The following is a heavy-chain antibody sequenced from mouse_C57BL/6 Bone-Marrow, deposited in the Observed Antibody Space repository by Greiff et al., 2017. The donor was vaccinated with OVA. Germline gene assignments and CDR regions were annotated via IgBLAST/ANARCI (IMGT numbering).Heavy chain of an antibody. CDR2: IHPNSGST. V-gene: IGHV1-64*01. CDR3: ALYDYDVGDYFDY. CDR1: GYTFTSYW. Sequence: QVQLQQPGAELVKPGASVKLSCKASGYTFTSYWMHWVKQRPGQGLEWIGMIHPNSGSTNYNEKFKSKATLTVDKSSSTAYMQLSSLTSEDSAVYYCALYDYDVGDYFDYWGQGTTLTVSS. J-gene: IGHJ2*01. D-gene: IGHD2-4*01.